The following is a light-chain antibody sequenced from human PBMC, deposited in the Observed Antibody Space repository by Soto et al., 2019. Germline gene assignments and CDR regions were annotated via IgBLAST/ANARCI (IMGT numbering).Light chain of an antibody. Sequence: DVQMTQSPSSLSASVGDRVTITCRTSQTVTKYLNWYQQKPGKAPNLLIYAASGLQSGVPSRFSGNGSGTDVTLAISNLQPDDFATYYCQQSYSGPPTFGPGTKVEIK. CDR3: QQSYSGPPT. V-gene: IGKV1-39*01. CDR2: AAS. J-gene: IGKJ1*01. CDR1: QTVTKY.